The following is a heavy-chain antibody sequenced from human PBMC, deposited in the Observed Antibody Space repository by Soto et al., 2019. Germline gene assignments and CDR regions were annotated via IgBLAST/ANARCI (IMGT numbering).Heavy chain of an antibody. V-gene: IGHV3-30-3*01. CDR1: GFTFSSYA. Sequence: GGSLRLSCAASGFTFSSYAMHWVRQAPGKGLEWVAVISYDGSNKYYADSVKGRFTISRDNSKNTLYLQMNSLRAEDTAVYYCARLRDGMDVWGQGTTVTVSS. CDR2: ISYDGSNK. D-gene: IGHD3-16*01. CDR3: ARLRDGMDV. J-gene: IGHJ6*02.